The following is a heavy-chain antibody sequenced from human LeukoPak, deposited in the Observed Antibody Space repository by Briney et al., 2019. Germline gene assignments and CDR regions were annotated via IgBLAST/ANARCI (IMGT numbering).Heavy chain of an antibody. CDR3: AREGSGAAMMVFDY. CDR1: GGSISSGDYY. J-gene: IGHJ4*02. CDR2: IYYSGST. D-gene: IGHD3-3*01. V-gene: IGHV4-30-4*01. Sequence: SETLSLTCTVSGGSISSGDYYWSWIRQPPGKGLEWIGYIYYSGSTYYNPSLKSRVTISADTSKNQFSLKLSSVTAADTAVYYCAREGSGAAMMVFDYWGQGTLVTVSS.